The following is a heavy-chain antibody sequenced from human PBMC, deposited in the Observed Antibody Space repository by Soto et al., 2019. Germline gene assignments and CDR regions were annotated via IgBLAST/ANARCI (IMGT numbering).Heavy chain of an antibody. V-gene: IGHV4-39*01. CDR1: GGSISSSSYY. D-gene: IGHD2-8*01. J-gene: IGHJ4*02. CDR2: IYCSGST. Sequence: SETLSLTCTVSGGSISSSSYYWGWIRQPPGKGLEWIGSIYCSGSTYYNPSLKSRVTISVDTSKNQFSLKLSSVTAADTAVYYCARQDIVLMVYANDYWGQGTLVTVSS. CDR3: ARQDIVLMVYANDY.